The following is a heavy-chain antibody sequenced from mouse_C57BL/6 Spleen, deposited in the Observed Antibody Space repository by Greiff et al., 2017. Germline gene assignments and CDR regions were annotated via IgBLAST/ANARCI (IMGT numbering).Heavy chain of an antibody. Sequence: QVQLQQSGAELVRPGASVKLSCKASGYTFTDYYINWVKQRPGQGLEWIARIYPGSGNTYYNEKFKGKATLTAEKSSSTAYMQLSSLTSEDSAVYFCARDVWYFDVWGTGTTVTVSS. V-gene: IGHV1-76*01. J-gene: IGHJ1*03. CDR3: ARDVWYFDV. CDR1: GYTFTDYY. D-gene: IGHD3-3*01. CDR2: IYPGSGNT.